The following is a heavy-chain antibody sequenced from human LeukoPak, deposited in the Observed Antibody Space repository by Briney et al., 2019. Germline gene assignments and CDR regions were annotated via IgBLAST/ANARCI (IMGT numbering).Heavy chain of an antibody. D-gene: IGHD3-16*02. CDR2: INPNSGGI. V-gene: IGHV1-2*02. J-gene: IGHJ4*02. CDR1: GYTFTGFY. CDR3: ARGDYVWGTYHYPFDY. Sequence: GASVKVSCEASGYTFTGFYIHWVRQAPGQGLEWMGWINPNSGGINYAQKFQGRVTMTRDTSISTAYMELSSLRSDDTAVYYCARGDYVWGTYHYPFDYWGQGTLVTVSS.